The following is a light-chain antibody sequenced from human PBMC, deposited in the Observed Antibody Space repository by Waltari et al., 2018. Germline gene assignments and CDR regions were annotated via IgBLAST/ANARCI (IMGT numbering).Light chain of an antibody. CDR3: QTWGAGFRV. J-gene: IGLJ3*02. V-gene: IGLV4-69*01. CDR1: SGHSSYA. Sequence: QLVLTQSPSASASLGASVKLTCTLSSGHSSYAIAWHQQQPEKGPRYLRKVHNDGSHSKGDVIPDRFSGSSSGAERYLTISSLRSEDEADYYCQTWGAGFRVFGGGTKLAVL. CDR2: VHNDGSH.